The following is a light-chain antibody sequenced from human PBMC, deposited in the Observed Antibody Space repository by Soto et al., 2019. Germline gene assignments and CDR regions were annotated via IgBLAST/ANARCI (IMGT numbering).Light chain of an antibody. Sequence: THSPATLSVSQGERATLSCRASQSVTNNLAWYQQKPGQAPRLLIYGASSRATGIPDRFSGSGSGTDFTLTISRLEPEDFAVYYCQQYGSSPWRFGQGSKVDIK. CDR2: GAS. V-gene: IGKV3-20*01. CDR3: QQYGSSPWR. J-gene: IGKJ1*01. CDR1: QSVTNN.